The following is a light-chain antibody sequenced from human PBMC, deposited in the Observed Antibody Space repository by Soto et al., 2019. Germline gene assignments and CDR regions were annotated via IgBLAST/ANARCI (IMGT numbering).Light chain of an antibody. CDR2: EFR. Sequence: QSVLTQPPSASGSPGQSVTISCTGSSSDVGGYNYVSWYQQHPGKAPKHVIYEFRKRPSGVPDRFSGSKSGNTASLTVSGLQAEDEADYYCSSYTGTNNFGVFGPGTKLTVL. J-gene: IGLJ1*01. CDR1: SSDVGGYNY. V-gene: IGLV2-8*01. CDR3: SSYTGTNNFGV.